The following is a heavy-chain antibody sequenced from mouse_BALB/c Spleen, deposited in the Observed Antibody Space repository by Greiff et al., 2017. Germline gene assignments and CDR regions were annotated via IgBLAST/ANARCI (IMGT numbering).Heavy chain of an antibody. V-gene: IGHV2-6-7*01. CDR1: GFSLTGYG. J-gene: IGHJ1*01. D-gene: IGHD2-1*01. CDR2: IWGVGSP. CDR3: ATYGNYWYFEV. Sequence: QVQLKQSGPGLVAPSQSLSITCTVSGFSLTGYGVNWVRQPPGKGLEWLGRIWGVGSPDYNSALKSRLSISKDNSKSQVFLKMNSLQTDDTARYYCATYGNYWYFEVWGAGTTVTVSS.